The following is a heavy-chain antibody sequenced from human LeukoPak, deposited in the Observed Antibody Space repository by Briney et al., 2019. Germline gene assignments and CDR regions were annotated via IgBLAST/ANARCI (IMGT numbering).Heavy chain of an antibody. Sequence: GESLKISCKASGYSFTSYWIAWVRQMPGKGLEWMGIIYPGDSDARDSPSFQGQVTISADKSISTAYLQWSSLKASDTAMYYCARLTDDFWSGVGYYFDYWGQGTLVTVSS. J-gene: IGHJ4*02. CDR3: ARLTDDFWSGVGYYFDY. V-gene: IGHV5-51*01. CDR2: IYPGDSDA. D-gene: IGHD3-3*01. CDR1: GYSFTSYW.